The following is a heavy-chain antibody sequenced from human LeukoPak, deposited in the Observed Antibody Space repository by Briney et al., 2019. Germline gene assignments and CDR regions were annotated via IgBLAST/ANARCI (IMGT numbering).Heavy chain of an antibody. CDR2: IYYSGST. D-gene: IGHD1-26*01. CDR1: GGSISSGGYY. CDR3: ARDGSGSYRNWFDP. V-gene: IGHV4-31*03. J-gene: IGHJ5*02. Sequence: SETLSLTCTVSGGSISSGGYYWSWIRQHPGKGLEWIGYIYYSGSTYYNPSLKSRVTISVDTSKNQFSLKLSSVTAADTAVYYCARDGSGSYRNWFDPWGQGTLVTVSS.